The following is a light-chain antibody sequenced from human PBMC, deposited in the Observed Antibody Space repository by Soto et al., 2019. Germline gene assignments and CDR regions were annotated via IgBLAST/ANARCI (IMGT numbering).Light chain of an antibody. V-gene: IGKV3-20*01. CDR2: DAS. CDR1: QSVSGTY. J-gene: IGKJ2*01. CDR3: QQYGTSPPYT. Sequence: EIVLTQSPRTLSLSPGERATLSCRASQSVSGTYLAWYQQRPGQAPRLLIYDASNRATGIPDRFSGSGSGTDFTLTISRLEPEDFAVYYCQQYGTSPPYTFGLGTKLEIK.